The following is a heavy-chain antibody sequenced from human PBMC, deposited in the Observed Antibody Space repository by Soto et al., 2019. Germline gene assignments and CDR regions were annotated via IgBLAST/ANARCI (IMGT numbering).Heavy chain of an antibody. D-gene: IGHD1-1*01. V-gene: IGHV3-23*01. Sequence: PGGSLRLSCTASGFTFSSNAMTWVRQAPGKGLEWVSATSGSGGSTYYADSVKGRFTVSRDNSKNTLYLQMTSLRAEDTAVYYCAKAFAYPAVYRGNHAPPFDYWGQGTLVTVSS. CDR2: TSGSGGST. CDR3: AKAFAYPAVYRGNHAPPFDY. CDR1: GFTFSSNA. J-gene: IGHJ4*02.